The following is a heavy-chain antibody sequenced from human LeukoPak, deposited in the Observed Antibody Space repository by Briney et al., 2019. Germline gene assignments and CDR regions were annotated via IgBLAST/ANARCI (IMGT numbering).Heavy chain of an antibody. CDR2: ISSSSSYI. D-gene: IGHD6-19*01. V-gene: IGHV3-21*01. J-gene: IGHJ4*02. Sequence: GGSLRLSCAASGFTFSSYSMNWVRQAPGKGLEWVSSISSSSSYIYYADSVKGRFTISRDNAKNSLYLQMNSLRAEDTAVYYCARVAGYSSGWLKYWGQGTPVTVSS. CDR1: GFTFSSYS. CDR3: ARVAGYSSGWLKY.